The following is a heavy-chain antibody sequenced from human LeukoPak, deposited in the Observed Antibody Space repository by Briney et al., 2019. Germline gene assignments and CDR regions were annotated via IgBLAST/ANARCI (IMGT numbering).Heavy chain of an antibody. D-gene: IGHD1-14*01. J-gene: IGHJ4*02. CDR1: GGSFSGYY. Sequence: TSSETLSLTCAVYGGSFSGYYWSWIRQPPGKGLEWIGEINHSGSTNYNPSLKSRVTISVDTSKNQFSLKLSSVTAADTAVYYCARGRNRNDYWGQGTLVTVSS. CDR2: INHSGST. V-gene: IGHV4-34*01. CDR3: ARGRNRNDY.